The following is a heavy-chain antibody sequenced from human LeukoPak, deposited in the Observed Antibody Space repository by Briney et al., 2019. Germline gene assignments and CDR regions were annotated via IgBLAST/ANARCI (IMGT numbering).Heavy chain of an antibody. CDR2: ISAYNGNT. Sequence: ASVKVSCKASGYTFTSYGISWVRQAPGQGLEWMGWISAYNGNTNYAQKLQGRVTMTTDTSTSTAYMELRSLRSDDTAVYYCARDLAMIVVAHGLDYWGQGTLVTVSS. CDR1: GYTFTSYG. J-gene: IGHJ4*02. D-gene: IGHD3-22*01. V-gene: IGHV1-18*01. CDR3: ARDLAMIVVAHGLDY.